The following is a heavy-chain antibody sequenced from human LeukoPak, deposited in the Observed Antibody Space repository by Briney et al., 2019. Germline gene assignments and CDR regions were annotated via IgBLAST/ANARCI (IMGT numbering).Heavy chain of an antibody. V-gene: IGHV4-59*08. CDR1: GGSITRYY. CDR2: ISYSGGT. CDR3: ARPYDTSGYFYALDV. Sequence: SETLSLTCTVSGGSITRYYWSWIRRPPGKELEWIGYISYSGGTDYNPSLKGRLTISMDTSKSQFSLKLSSVTAADSATYYCARPYDTSGYFYALDVWGQGTMVTVAA. J-gene: IGHJ3*01. D-gene: IGHD3-22*01.